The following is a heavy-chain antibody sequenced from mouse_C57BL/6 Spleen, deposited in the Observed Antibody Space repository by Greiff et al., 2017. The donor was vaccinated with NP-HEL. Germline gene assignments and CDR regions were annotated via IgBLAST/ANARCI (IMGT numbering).Heavy chain of an antibody. CDR1: GYAFTNYL. D-gene: IGHD2-2*01. CDR3: ARGGYGVFDY. J-gene: IGHJ2*01. V-gene: IGHV1-54*01. CDR2: INPGSGGT. Sequence: QVQLQQSGAELVRPGTSVKVSCKASGYAFTNYLIEWVKQRPGQGLEWIGVINPGSGGTNYNEKFKGKATLTADKSSSTAYMQLSSLTSEDSAVYFCARGGYGVFDYWGQGTTLTVSS.